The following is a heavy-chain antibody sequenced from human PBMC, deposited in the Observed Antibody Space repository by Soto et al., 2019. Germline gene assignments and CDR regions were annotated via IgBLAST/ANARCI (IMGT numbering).Heavy chain of an antibody. CDR2: INHSGST. Sequence: EWIGEINHSGSTNYNPSLKSRVTISVDTSKNQFSPKLSSVTAADTAVYYCARGAPSDFWSGPYYYYMDVWGKGTTVTVSS. D-gene: IGHD3-3*01. CDR3: ARGAPSDFWSGPYYYYMDV. J-gene: IGHJ6*03. V-gene: IGHV4-34*01.